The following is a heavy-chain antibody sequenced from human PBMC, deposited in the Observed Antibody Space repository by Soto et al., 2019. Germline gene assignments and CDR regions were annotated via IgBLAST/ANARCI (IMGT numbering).Heavy chain of an antibody. V-gene: IGHV1-3*05. D-gene: IGHD2-21*02. CDR3: ARSIVVVTALDY. Sequence: QVQLVQSGAEEKKPGASVKVSCKASGYTFTSYAMHWVRQAPGQRLEWMGWINAGNGNTKYSQKFQGRVTITRDTSASTASMELSSLRSEDTAVYYCARSIVVVTALDYWGQGTLGTVSS. J-gene: IGHJ4*02. CDR2: INAGNGNT. CDR1: GYTFTSYA.